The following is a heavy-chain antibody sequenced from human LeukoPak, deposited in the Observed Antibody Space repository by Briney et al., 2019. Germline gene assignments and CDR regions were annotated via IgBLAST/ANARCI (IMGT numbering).Heavy chain of an antibody. D-gene: IGHD3-10*01. CDR2: IYYSGST. CDR1: GGSISSSSYY. J-gene: IGHJ5*02. CDR3: GRAGRMVRGVPYNWFDP. Sequence: PSETLSLTCTVSGGSISSSSYYWGWIRQPPGKGLEWLGSIYYSGSTYYNPSLKSRVTISVDTSKNQFSLKLSSVTAADTAVHYCGRAGRMVRGVPYNWFDPWGQGTLVTVSS. V-gene: IGHV4-39*07.